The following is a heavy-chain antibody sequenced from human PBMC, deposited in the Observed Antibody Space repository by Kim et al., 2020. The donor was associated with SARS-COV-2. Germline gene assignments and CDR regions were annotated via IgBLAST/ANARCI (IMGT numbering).Heavy chain of an antibody. CDR2: IIPIFGTA. D-gene: IGHD4-17*01. V-gene: IGHV1-69*06. CDR3: AREGVDDYGDYVAFDY. Sequence: SVTVSCKSSGGTFSSYAISWVRQAPGQGLEWMGGIIPIFGTANYAQKFQGRVTITADKSPSTAYMERSSLRSEDTAWYYCAREGVDDYGDYVAFDYWGQ. J-gene: IGHJ4*02. CDR1: GGTFSSYA.